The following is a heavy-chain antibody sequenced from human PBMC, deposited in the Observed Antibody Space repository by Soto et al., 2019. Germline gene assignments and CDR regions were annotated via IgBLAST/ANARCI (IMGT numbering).Heavy chain of an antibody. CDR2: IHHSGST. V-gene: IGHV4-59*08. D-gene: IGHD3-10*01. CDR3: ARQGFGQLHGLVDV. Sequence: ETLSLTCSVSGGSITSHYCSWFRQPPGKGLEWIGYIHHSGSTSYNPSLKSRVTMSVDTSKNHFSLKVNSVTAADTALYYCARQGFGQLHGLVDVWGPGTTVTVS. J-gene: IGHJ6*02. CDR1: GGSITSHY.